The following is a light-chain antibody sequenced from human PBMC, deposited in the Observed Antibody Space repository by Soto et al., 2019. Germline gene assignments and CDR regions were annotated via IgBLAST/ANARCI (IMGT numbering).Light chain of an antibody. CDR3: SSYTSSGTQV. J-gene: IGLJ1*01. CDR1: SSDVGGYNY. V-gene: IGLV2-14*03. CDR2: DVT. Sequence: QSVLTQPASVSGSPGQSIIISCTGTSSDVGGYNYVSWYQQHPGKAPTLIIYDVTNRPSGVSNRFSGSKSGNTASLTISGLQAEDEADYYCSSYTSSGTQVFGTGTKLTVL.